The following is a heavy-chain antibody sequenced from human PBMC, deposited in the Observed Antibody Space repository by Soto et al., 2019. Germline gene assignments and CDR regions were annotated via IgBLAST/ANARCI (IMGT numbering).Heavy chain of an antibody. D-gene: IGHD2-2*01. Sequence: GGSLRLSCAASGFTFSSYAMSWVRQAPGKGLEWVSAISGSGGSTYYADSVKGRFTISRDNSKNTLYLQMNSLRAEDTAVYYCAKLIVVVPAANNWFDPWGQGTLVTVSS. CDR2: ISGSGGST. J-gene: IGHJ5*02. V-gene: IGHV3-23*01. CDR3: AKLIVVVPAANNWFDP. CDR1: GFTFSSYA.